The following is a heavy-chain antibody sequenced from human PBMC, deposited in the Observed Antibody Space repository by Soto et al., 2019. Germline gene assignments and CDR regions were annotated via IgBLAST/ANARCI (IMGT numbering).Heavy chain of an antibody. CDR2: ISYDGSNN. Sequence: QVQLVEFGGGVVQPGRSLRLSCAASGFTFSSYGMHWVRQAPGKGLEWVAVISYDGSNNYYGDSVKGRFTISRDDSKKTLYLQMNSLRPEDMAVYHCARDGQWELLSWYFDYWGQGTLVTVSS. V-gene: IGHV3-30*03. D-gene: IGHD1-26*01. CDR3: ARDGQWELLSWYFDY. J-gene: IGHJ4*02. CDR1: GFTFSSYG.